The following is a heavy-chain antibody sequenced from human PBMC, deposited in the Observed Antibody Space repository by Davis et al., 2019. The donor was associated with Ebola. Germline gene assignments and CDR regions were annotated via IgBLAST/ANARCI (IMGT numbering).Heavy chain of an antibody. CDR1: LFSLRPIAVG. J-gene: IGHJ6*02. V-gene: IGHV2-5*01. CDR2: IYWYDDK. CDR3: AHWGAEAENRYYYYYGMDV. D-gene: IGHD2/OR15-2a*01. Sequence: SGPTLVQPTQTLPLPCTFSLFSLRPIAVGVCWLRQPPLHALYLLALIYWYDDKLYSTSLKSSLTIPKDTSKNQVVLTMTNMDPVDTATYYCAHWGAEAENRYYYYYGMDVWGQGTTVTVSS.